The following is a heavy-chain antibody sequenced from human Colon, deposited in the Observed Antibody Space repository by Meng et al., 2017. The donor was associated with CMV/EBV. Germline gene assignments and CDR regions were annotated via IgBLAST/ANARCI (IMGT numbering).Heavy chain of an antibody. CDR2: INPSGGST. Sequence: YTFTGYYMHWVRQAPGQGIEWMGIINPSGGSTSYAQGFQGRVTMTRDTSTSTVYMELSSLRSEDTAVYYCARAVFTRNTPVSGLGYWGQGTLVTVSS. D-gene: IGHD2-15*01. V-gene: IGHV1-46*01. J-gene: IGHJ4*02. CDR1: YTFTGYY. CDR3: ARAVFTRNTPVSGLGY.